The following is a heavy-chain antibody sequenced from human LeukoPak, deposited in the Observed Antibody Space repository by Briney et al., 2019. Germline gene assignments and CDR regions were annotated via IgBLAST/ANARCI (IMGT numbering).Heavy chain of an antibody. D-gene: IGHD4-17*01. CDR3: ARRLRRNYFDY. CDR1: GFTFSDYY. Sequence: GGSLRLSCAASGFTFSDYYMSWIRQAPGKGPEWVSYISSSGSTIYYADSVKGRFTISRDNAKNSLYLQMNSLRAEDTAVYYCARRLRRNYFDYWGQGTLVTVSS. CDR2: ISSSGSTI. V-gene: IGHV3-11*04. J-gene: IGHJ4*02.